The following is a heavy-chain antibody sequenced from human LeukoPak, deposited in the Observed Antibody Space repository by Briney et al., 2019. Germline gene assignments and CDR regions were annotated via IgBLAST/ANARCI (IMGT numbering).Heavy chain of an antibody. D-gene: IGHD3-22*01. CDR2: SHSGGNA. J-gene: IGHJ4*02. CDR1: GDSINSGVYY. V-gene: IGHV4-31*03. CDR3: ARDHYDSRGDYVVEY. Sequence: SETLSLTCTVSGDSINSGVYYWSWIRQPPGKGLEWIGYSHSGGNAYFNPSVEGRITISLDKSQNQIFLKLTSVSAADTAVYFCARDHYDSRGDYVVEYWGQGTLVTVSS.